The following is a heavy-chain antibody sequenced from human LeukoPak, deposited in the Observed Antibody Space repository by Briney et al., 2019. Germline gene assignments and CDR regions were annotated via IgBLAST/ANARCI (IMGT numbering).Heavy chain of an antibody. CDR1: GGSISSYY. CDR2: IYYSGST. D-gene: IGHD3-22*01. CDR3: ASSYDSSAPSGY. Sequence: PETLSLTCTVSGGSISSYYWSWIRQPPGKGLEWIGYIYYSGSTNYNPSLKSRVTISVDTSKNQFSLKLSSVTAADTAVYYCASSYDSSAPSGYWGQGTLVTVSS. V-gene: IGHV4-59*01. J-gene: IGHJ4*02.